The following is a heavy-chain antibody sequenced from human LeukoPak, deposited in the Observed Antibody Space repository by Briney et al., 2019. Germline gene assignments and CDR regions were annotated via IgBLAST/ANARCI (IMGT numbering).Heavy chain of an antibody. J-gene: IGHJ4*02. CDR1: GFTFDDYA. CDR3: AKDPSYSEVFDY. D-gene: IGHD1-26*01. V-gene: IGHV3-23*01. Sequence: VGSLRLSCAASGFTFDDYAMHWVRQAPGKGLEWVSAISGSGGSTYYADSVKGRLTISRDNSKNTLYLQMNSLRAEDTAVYYCAKDPSYSEVFDYWGQGTLVTVSS. CDR2: ISGSGGST.